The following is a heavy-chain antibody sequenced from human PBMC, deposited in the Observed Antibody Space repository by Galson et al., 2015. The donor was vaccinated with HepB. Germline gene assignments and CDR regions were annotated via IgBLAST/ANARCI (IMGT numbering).Heavy chain of an antibody. D-gene: IGHD3-9*01. J-gene: IGHJ6*02. CDR1: GFTFSSYS. CDR2: ISSSSSYI. CDR3: ARDRDYDILTGYYNYYYYGMDV. Sequence: SLRLSCAASGFTFSSYSMNWVRQAPGKGLEWVSSISSSSSYIYYADSVKGRFTISRDNAKNSLYLQMNSLRAEDTAVYYCARDRDYDILTGYYNYYYYGMDVWGQGTTVTVSS. V-gene: IGHV3-21*01.